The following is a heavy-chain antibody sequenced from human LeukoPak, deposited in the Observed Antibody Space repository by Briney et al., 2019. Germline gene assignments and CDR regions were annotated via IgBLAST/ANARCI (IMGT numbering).Heavy chain of an antibody. V-gene: IGHV4-34*01. D-gene: IGHD6-19*01. CDR2: INHSGST. CDR3: ARRSGWFLGQKPFDY. Sequence: SETLSLTCAVYGGSFSGYYWSWIRQPPGKGLEWIGEINHSGSTNYNPSLKSRVTISVDTSKNQFSLKLSSVTAADTAVYYCARRSGWFLGQKPFDYWGQGTLATVSS. J-gene: IGHJ4*02. CDR1: GGSFSGYY.